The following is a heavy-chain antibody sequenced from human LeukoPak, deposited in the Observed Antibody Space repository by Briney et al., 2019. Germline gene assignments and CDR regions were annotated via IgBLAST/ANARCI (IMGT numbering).Heavy chain of an antibody. Sequence: ASVKVSCKASGYTFTSYGISWVRQAPGQGLEWMGWISAYNGNTNYAQKLQGRVTMTTDTSTSTAYMELRSLRSDDTAVYYCARGLPTYYYNSSGYYYGFDYWGQGTLVTVTS. CDR2: ISAYNGNT. J-gene: IGHJ4*02. V-gene: IGHV1-18*01. CDR1: GYTFTSYG. CDR3: ARGLPTYYYNSSGYYYGFDY. D-gene: IGHD3-22*01.